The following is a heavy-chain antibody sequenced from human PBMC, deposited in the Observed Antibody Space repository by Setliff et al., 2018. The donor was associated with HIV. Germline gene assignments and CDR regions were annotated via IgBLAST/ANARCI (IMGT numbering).Heavy chain of an antibody. CDR1: GGSISTSNYY. V-gene: IGHV4-39*07. J-gene: IGHJ4*02. CDR2: VDYTGST. D-gene: IGHD3-16*01. CDR3: ARGGRKDLADY. Sequence: LSLTCTVSGGSISTSNYYWGWVRQPPGKGLEWVGNVDYTGSTYYNPSLKSRFTISMDTSKNQFSLKVTSVSAADTAVYYCARGGRKDLADYWGQGALVTVSS.